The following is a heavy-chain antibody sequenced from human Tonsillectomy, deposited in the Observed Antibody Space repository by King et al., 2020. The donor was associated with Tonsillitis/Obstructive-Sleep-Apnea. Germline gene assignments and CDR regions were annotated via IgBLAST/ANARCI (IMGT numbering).Heavy chain of an antibody. Sequence: QLQESGPGLVKPSETLSLTCTVSGGSISSSSYYWGWIRQPPGKGLEWIGSIYYSGSTYYNPSLKSRVTISVDTSKNQFSLKLSSVTAADTAVYYCATIVGATLFDYWGQGTLVTVSS. D-gene: IGHD1-26*01. J-gene: IGHJ4*02. CDR3: ATIVGATLFDY. CDR2: IYYSGST. V-gene: IGHV4-39*01. CDR1: GGSISSSSYY.